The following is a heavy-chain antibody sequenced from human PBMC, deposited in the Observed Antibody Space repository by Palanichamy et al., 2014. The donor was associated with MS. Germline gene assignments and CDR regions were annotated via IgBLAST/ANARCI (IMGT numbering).Heavy chain of an antibody. CDR3: AKVGTAAGSDDAFDI. V-gene: IGHV3-30*18. CDR2: ISYDGNNK. Sequence: QVQLVESGGGVVQPGRSLRLSCAGSGFTFSAYGVHWVRQAPGKGLEWVAVISYDGNNKYYADSVKGRFTISRDNSKNTLYLQMNSLRAEDTAVYYCAKVGTAAGSDDAFDIWGQGTMVTVSS. D-gene: IGHD6-13*01. CDR1: GFTFSAYG. J-gene: IGHJ3*02.